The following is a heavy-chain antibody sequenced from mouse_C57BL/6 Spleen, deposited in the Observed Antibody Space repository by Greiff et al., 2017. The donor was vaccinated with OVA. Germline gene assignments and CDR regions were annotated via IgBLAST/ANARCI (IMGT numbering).Heavy chain of an antibody. CDR2: IHPNSGST. CDR3: ARLGYYGSSYYVDY. D-gene: IGHD1-1*01. V-gene: IGHV1-64*01. CDR1: GYTFTSYW. J-gene: IGHJ2*01. Sequence: VQLQQPGAELVKPGASVKLSCKASGYTFTSYWMHWVKQRPGQGLEWIGMIHPNSGSTNYNEKFKSKATLTVDKSSSTAYMQLSSLTSEDSAVYYCARLGYYGSSYYVDYWGQGTTLTVSS.